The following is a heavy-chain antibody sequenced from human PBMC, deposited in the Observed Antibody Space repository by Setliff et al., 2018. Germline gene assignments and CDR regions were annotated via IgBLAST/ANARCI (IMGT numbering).Heavy chain of an antibody. CDR3: ARGGMAAANRKGVFEY. V-gene: IGHV1-46*02. J-gene: IGHJ4*02. Sequence: ASVKVSCKASGYTFNNYGITWVRQAPGQGLEWMGIINPGGGSASYAEKFQGRVTMTRDTSTSTFYMEVNILRSDDTAVYYCARGGMAAANRKGVFEYWGQGTLVTVSS. D-gene: IGHD6-13*01. CDR1: GYTFNNYG. CDR2: INPGGGSA.